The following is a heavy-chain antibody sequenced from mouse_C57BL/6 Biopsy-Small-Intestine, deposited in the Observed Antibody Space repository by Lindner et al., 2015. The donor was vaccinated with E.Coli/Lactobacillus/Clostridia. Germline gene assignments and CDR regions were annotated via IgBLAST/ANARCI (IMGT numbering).Heavy chain of an antibody. CDR1: GCTFTGYW. J-gene: IGHJ4*01. CDR3: ARRGLISTVVAKAMDH. Sequence: VQLQESGAELMKPGASVKLSCKATGCTFTGYWIEWVKQRPGHGLEWIGEILPGSGSTNYNEKFKGKATFTADTSSNTAYMQLSSMTTEDSAIYYCARRGLISTVVAKAMDHWGQGTSVTVSS. V-gene: IGHV1-9*01. CDR2: ILPGSGST. D-gene: IGHD1-1*01.